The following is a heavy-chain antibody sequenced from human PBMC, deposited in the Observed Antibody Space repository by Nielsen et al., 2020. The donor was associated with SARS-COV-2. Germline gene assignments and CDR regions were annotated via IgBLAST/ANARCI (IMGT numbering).Heavy chain of an antibody. V-gene: IGHV3-48*02. Sequence: GGSLRLSCTASGFALSAYGMDWVRQVPGRGLEWLAHIRMIDGATQYADSVRGRFTISRDNAKNSLYLQMNSLRDEDTAVYFCAKELEVCCHYMDVWGKGTTVTVSS. CDR3: AKELEVCCHYMDV. J-gene: IGHJ6*03. CDR2: IRMIDGAT. D-gene: IGHD5/OR15-5a*01. CDR1: GFALSAYG.